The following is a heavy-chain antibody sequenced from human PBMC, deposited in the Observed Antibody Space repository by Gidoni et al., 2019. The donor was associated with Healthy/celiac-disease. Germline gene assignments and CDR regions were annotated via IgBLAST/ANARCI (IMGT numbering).Heavy chain of an antibody. CDR1: GFSLSTSGVG. V-gene: IGHV2-5*02. CDR3: AHRGGGRFVIPKRRYYFDY. Sequence: QITLKESGPTLVKPTQTLTLTCTFSGFSLSTSGVGVGWIRQPPGKALEWLALIYWDDDKRYSPSLKSRLTITKDTSKNQVVLTMTNMDPVDTATYYCAHRGGGRFVIPKRRYYFDYWGQGTLVTVSS. D-gene: IGHD3-16*02. J-gene: IGHJ4*02. CDR2: IYWDDDK.